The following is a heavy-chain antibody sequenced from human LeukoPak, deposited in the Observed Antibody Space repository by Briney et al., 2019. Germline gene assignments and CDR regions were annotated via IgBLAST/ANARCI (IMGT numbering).Heavy chain of an antibody. CDR2: IYYSGST. D-gene: IGHD6-6*01. CDR1: GGSISSSSYY. J-gene: IGHJ1*01. CDR3: ARHRRSGSSSSGDHAEYFQH. Sequence: SETLSLTCTVSGGSISSSSYYWGWIRQPPGKGLEWIGSIYYSGSTYFNPSLKSRVTISVDTSKNQFSLKLSSVTAADTAVYYCARHRRSGSSSSGDHAEYFQHWGQGTLVTVSS. V-gene: IGHV4-39*01.